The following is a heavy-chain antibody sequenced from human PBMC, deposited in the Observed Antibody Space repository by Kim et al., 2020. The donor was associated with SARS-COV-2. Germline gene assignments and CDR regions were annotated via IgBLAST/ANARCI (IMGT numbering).Heavy chain of an antibody. D-gene: IGHD6-6*01. J-gene: IGHJ4*02. CDR1: GFTFGGYG. CDR2: ISGSGGST. CDR3: AKYVSSSVSRIDY. Sequence: GGSLRLSCAASGFTFGGYGMSWVRQAPGKGLEWVSAISGSGGSTYYADSVKGRFTISRDNSENTLYVQMNSLRAEDTAVYYCAKYVSSSVSRIDYWGQGILVTVSS. V-gene: IGHV3-23*01.